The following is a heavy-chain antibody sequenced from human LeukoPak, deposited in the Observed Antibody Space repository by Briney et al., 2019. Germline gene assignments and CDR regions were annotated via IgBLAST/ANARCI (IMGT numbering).Heavy chain of an antibody. D-gene: IGHD5-18*01. J-gene: IGHJ4*02. CDR1: GFTFSSYG. Sequence: GGSLRLSCAASGFTFSSYGMHWVRQAPGKGLEWVAVIWYDGSNKYYADSVKGRFTISRDNSKNTLYLQMNSLRAEDTAVYYCARTRGYSYYFDYWGQGTLVTVSS. V-gene: IGHV3-33*01. CDR2: IWYDGSNK. CDR3: ARTRGYSYYFDY.